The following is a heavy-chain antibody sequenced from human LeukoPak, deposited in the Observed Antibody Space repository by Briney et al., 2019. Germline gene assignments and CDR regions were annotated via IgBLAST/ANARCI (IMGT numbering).Heavy chain of an antibody. CDR3: AKAPRSSGASENNWFDP. CDR1: GFTFITYW. CDR2: IKRDGSEI. J-gene: IGHJ5*02. D-gene: IGHD1-26*01. V-gene: IGHV3-7*03. Sequence: GGSLRLSCSASGFTFITYWMSWVRQAPGKGLEWVANIKRDGSEIYYVDSVRGRFTISRDNARNSLYLQMNTLRAEDTAVYYCAKAPRSSGASENNWFDPWGQGTLVTVSS.